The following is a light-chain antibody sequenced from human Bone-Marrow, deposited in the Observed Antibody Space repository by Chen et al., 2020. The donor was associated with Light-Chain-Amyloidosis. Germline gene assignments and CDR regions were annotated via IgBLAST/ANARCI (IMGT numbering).Light chain of an antibody. CDR3: MQAVQTPT. J-gene: IGKJ4*01. V-gene: IGKV2-28*01. CDR1: QSLLHRNGYNY. CDR2: LAS. Sequence: EIVMTQSPLSLPVTPGEPASISCRSSQSLLHRNGYNYLDWYLQKPGQSQQLLISLASNRASGVPDRYSGGGSETDFTLKIRRVEPEDVGFYYCMQAVQTPTFGGGTKVEIK.